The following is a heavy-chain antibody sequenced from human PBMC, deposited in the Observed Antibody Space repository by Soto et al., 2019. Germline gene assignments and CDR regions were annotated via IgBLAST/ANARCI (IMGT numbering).Heavy chain of an antibody. D-gene: IGHD4-17*01. CDR1: GGSISSSSYY. CDR2: TYYSGST. Sequence: SETLSLTCTVSGGSISSSSYYWGWIRQPPGKGLEWIGSTYYSGSTYYNPSLKSRVTISVDTSKNQFSLKLSSVTAADTAVYYCARQMNGDNFDYWGQGTLVTVSS. V-gene: IGHV4-39*01. CDR3: ARQMNGDNFDY. J-gene: IGHJ4*02.